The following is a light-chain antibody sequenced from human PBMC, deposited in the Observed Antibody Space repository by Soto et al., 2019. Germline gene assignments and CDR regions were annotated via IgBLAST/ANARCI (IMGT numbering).Light chain of an antibody. V-gene: IGKV1-39*01. CDR1: QTISSY. Sequence: DIQMTQSPSSLSASVGDRVTITCRASQTISSYLNWYQQKPGKAPKLLIYAASNLQSGVPSRFSGSGSGTDFTLPISSLQPEDFASYYCQQSHSTPYTFGQGTNLEIK. J-gene: IGKJ2*01. CDR2: AAS. CDR3: QQSHSTPYT.